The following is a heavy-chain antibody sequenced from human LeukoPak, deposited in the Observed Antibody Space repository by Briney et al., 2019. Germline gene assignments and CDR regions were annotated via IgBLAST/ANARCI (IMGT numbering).Heavy chain of an antibody. CDR1: GYTFTGYY. CDR2: IHPSTGDP. Sequence: ASVKVSCKASGYTFTGYYMHWVRQAPGQGLEWMGWIHPSTGDPTYAQGFTGRFVFSLDTSVSTTYLQISSLKAEDTAVYFCARAFQSLGGLSLPDYWGQGTLVIVSS. V-gene: IGHV7-4-1*02. CDR3: ARAFQSLGGLSLPDY. J-gene: IGHJ4*02. D-gene: IGHD3-16*02.